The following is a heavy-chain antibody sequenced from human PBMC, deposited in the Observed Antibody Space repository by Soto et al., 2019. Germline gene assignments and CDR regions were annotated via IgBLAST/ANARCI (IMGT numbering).Heavy chain of an antibody. CDR3: TTEAGGNSYYYYGMDV. CDR1: GFTFSNAW. V-gene: IGHV3-15*01. CDR2: IKSKSDGGTT. Sequence: GGSLRLSCAASGFTFSNAWMSWVRQAPGKGLEWVGRIKSKSDGGTTDYAAPVKGRFTISRDDSKNTLYLQMNSLKTEDTAVYYGTTEAGGNSYYYYGMDVWGQGTTVTVSS. J-gene: IGHJ6*02. D-gene: IGHD2-21*02.